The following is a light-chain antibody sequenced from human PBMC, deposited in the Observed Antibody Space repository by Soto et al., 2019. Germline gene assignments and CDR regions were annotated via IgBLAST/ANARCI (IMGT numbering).Light chain of an antibody. J-gene: IGKJ4*01. Sequence: AIQLTQSPSSLSASVGDVVTITCRASQGISSALAWYQQKPWKPPKILIYDASSLESWVPSRFSGSGSGTDFTLIISSLQPEDFATYACHQFFTYPLTFGGGTKVEI. CDR2: DAS. CDR3: HQFFTYPLT. V-gene: IGKV1-13*02. CDR1: QGISSA.